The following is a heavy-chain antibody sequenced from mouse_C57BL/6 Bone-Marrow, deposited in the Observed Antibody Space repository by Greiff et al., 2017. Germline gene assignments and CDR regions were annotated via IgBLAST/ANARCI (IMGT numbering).Heavy chain of an antibody. CDR2: ISSGSSTI. D-gene: IGHD4-1*01. CDR3: AKLGPFDY. CDR1: GFTFSDYG. J-gene: IGHJ2*01. V-gene: IGHV5-17*01. Sequence: EVNVVESGGGLVKPGGSLKLSCAASGFTFSDYGMHWVRQAPEKGLERVAYISSGSSTIYYADTVKGRFTISRDNAKNTLFLQMTSLRSEDTAMYYCAKLGPFDYWGQGTTLTVSS.